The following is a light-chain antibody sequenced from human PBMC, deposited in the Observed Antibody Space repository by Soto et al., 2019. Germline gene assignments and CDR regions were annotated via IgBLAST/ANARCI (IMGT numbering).Light chain of an antibody. CDR2: DAS. Sequence: VLTQSPGTLSLSPGERATLSCRASQTVRNNYLAWSQQKPGQAPRLLIYDASSRATGIPDRFSGGGSGTDFTRTSSRLEPEDFAVYYCQQYGSSQWTFGQGTKVDIK. V-gene: IGKV3-20*01. CDR3: QQYGSSQWT. J-gene: IGKJ1*01. CDR1: QTVRNNY.